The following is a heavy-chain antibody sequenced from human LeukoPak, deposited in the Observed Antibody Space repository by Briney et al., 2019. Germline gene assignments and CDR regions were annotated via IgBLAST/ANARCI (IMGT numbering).Heavy chain of an antibody. CDR3: AKVLNVLSITLVRELDY. CDR2: ISYDGSNE. J-gene: IGHJ4*02. CDR1: GFTFSSYG. Sequence: PGGSLRLSCAASGFTFSSYGMHWVRQAPGKGLEWVAIISYDGSNEYYADSVKGRFAISRDNSKNTLYLQVNSLRTEDTGVYYCAKVLNVLSITLVRELDYWGQGTLVTVSS. D-gene: IGHD3-10*01. V-gene: IGHV3-30*18.